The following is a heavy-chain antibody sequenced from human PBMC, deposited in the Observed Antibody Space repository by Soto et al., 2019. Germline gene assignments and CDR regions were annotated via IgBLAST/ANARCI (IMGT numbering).Heavy chain of an antibody. J-gene: IGHJ4*02. CDR1: GGSISSGGYY. CDR2: IYYSGST. CDR3: ARDEEGIFDY. Sequence: PSETLSLTCTVSGGSISSGGYYWSWIRQHPGKGLEWIGYIYYSGSTYYNPSLKSRVTISVDTSKNQFSLKLSSVTAADTAVYYCARDEEGIFDYWGQGTLVTVSS. V-gene: IGHV4-31*03.